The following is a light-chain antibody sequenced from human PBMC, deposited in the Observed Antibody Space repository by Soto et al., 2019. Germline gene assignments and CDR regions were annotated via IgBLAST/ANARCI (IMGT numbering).Light chain of an antibody. CDR2: DAS. CDR1: QSVSNY. Sequence: DIVLTQSPGTLSLSPGERATLSCRASQSVSNYLAWYQQKPGQAPRLLIYDASNRATDIPARFSGSGSGTDITLTISSLEPEDFAVYYCQQRSNWPPFTFGQGTRLEIK. CDR3: QQRSNWPPFT. V-gene: IGKV3-11*01. J-gene: IGKJ5*01.